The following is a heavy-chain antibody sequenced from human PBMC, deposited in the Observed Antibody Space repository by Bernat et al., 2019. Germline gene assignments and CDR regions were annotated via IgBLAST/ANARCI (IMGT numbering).Heavy chain of an antibody. D-gene: IGHD2-2*01. CDR1: GDSVASSSAA. J-gene: IGHJ5*02. CDR2: TYYRSKCYN. V-gene: IGHV6-1*01. CDR3: ARTDSSTGRNWFDP. Sequence: QVQLQQSGPGLVKPSQTLSLTCAIPGDSVASSSAAWNWIRQSPSRGLEWLGRTYYRSKCYNDYAVTVKSRITINPDTSKNQCSLQLKYVTPEDTAVYYCARTDSSTGRNWFDPWGQGTLVTVSS.